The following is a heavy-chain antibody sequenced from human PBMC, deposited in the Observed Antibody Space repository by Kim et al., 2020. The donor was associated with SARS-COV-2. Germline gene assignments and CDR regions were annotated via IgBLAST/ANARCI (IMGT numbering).Heavy chain of an antibody. Sequence: TDSNPALKSRVTISVDTSKNQFSLKLSSVTAADTAVYYCARLIRLVGLDVWGQGTTVTVSS. V-gene: IGHV4-39*01. J-gene: IGHJ6*02. CDR2: T. CDR3: ARLIRLVGLDV. D-gene: IGHD1-1*01.